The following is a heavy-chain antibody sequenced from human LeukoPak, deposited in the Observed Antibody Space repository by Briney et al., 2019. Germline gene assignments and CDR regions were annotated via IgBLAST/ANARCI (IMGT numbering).Heavy chain of an antibody. CDR2: IKQDGSEK. J-gene: IGHJ3*02. CDR3: ARESIAAFDI. CDR1: GFTFTSYA. D-gene: IGHD6-6*01. V-gene: IGHV3-7*01. Sequence: PGGSLRLSCAASGFTFTSYAMTWVRQAPGKGLEWVANIKQDGSEKYYVDSVKGRFTISRDNAKNSLYLQMNSLRAEDTAVYYCARESIAAFDIWGQGTMVTVSS.